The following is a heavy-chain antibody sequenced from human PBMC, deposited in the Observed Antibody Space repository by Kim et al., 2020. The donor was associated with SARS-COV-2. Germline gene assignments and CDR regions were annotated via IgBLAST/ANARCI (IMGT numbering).Heavy chain of an antibody. CDR1: GFTFSSYA. Sequence: GGSLRLSCSASGFTFSSYAMHWVRQAPGKGLEYVSAISSNGGSTYYADSVKGRFTISRDNSKNTLYLQMSSLRAEDTAVYYCVKGLGSSWWYYFDYWGQGTLVTVSS. J-gene: IGHJ4*02. D-gene: IGHD6-13*01. V-gene: IGHV3-64D*06. CDR3: VKGLGSSWWYYFDY. CDR2: ISSNGGST.